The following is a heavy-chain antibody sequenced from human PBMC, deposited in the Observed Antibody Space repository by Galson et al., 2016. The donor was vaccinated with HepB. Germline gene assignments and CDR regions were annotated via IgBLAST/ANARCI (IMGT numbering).Heavy chain of an antibody. J-gene: IGHJ4*02. D-gene: IGHD5-12*01. CDR3: TGARYN. CDR2: IYTGGSA. CDR1: GFTVTTYF. V-gene: IGHV3-53*01. Sequence: SLRLSCAASGFTVTTYFITWVRQTPEKGLEWVSVIYTGGSAYYADSVKGRFTISRDISKNTVYLQMNSLRVEDTAGYYCTGARYNWGQGTLVTVSS.